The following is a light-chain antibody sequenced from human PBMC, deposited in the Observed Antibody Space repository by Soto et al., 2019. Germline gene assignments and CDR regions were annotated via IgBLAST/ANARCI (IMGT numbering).Light chain of an antibody. Sequence: DIQMTHSPSSVSASVLYIVTITFRSSQGISIWLALYQQKPGKAPKLLIYKASSLESGVPSRFSGSGSGAEFTLTISSLQPDDFATYYCQKYNTYSRKFGQGTKVDIK. V-gene: IGKV1-5*03. CDR3: QKYNTYSRK. CDR2: KAS. J-gene: IGKJ1*01. CDR1: QGISIW.